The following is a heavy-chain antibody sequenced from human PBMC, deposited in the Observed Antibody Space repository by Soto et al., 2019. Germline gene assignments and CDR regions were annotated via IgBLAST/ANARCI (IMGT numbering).Heavy chain of an antibody. V-gene: IGHV3-30-3*01. J-gene: IGHJ6*02. CDR1: GFTFSSYA. CDR2: ISYDGSNK. CDR3: ARGGQLLYKRYGMDV. D-gene: IGHD2-2*02. Sequence: QVQLVESGGGVVQPGRSLRLSCAASGFTFSSYAMHCVRQAPGKGLEWVAVISYDGSNKYYADSVKGRFTISRDNSKNTLYLQMNSLRAEDTAVYYCARGGQLLYKRYGMDVWGQGTTVTVSS.